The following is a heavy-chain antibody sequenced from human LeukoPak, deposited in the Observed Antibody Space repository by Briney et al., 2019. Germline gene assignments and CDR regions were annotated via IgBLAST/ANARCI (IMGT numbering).Heavy chain of an antibody. J-gene: IGHJ4*02. CDR3: ATSTPFWDYDSSGYYFPQFDY. D-gene: IGHD3-22*01. V-gene: IGHV3-23*01. Sequence: YSANSVKGRFTISRDNSKNTLFLQMNSLRAEDTAIYYCATSTPFWDYDSSGYYFPQFDYWGQGTLVTVSS.